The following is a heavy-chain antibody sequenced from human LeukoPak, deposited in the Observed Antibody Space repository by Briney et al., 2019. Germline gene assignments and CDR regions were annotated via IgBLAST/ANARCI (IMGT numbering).Heavy chain of an antibody. D-gene: IGHD6-13*01. Sequence: GGSLRLSCAASGFTFSNYWMSWVRQAPGKGLEWVANIKQDGSEKSYVDSVTGRFTVSRDNAMDSMYLQMNSLRAEDTAVYYCAREISSWYRTEGRFDPWGQGTLVTVSS. J-gene: IGHJ5*02. CDR3: AREISSWYRTEGRFDP. CDR1: GFTFSNYW. V-gene: IGHV3-7*01. CDR2: IKQDGSEK.